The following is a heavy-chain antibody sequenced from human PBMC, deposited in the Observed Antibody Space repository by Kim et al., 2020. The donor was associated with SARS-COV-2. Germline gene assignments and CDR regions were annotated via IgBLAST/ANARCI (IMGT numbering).Heavy chain of an antibody. J-gene: IGHJ4*02. D-gene: IGHD6-19*01. Sequence: ASVKVSCKASGYTFTSYGISWVRQAPGQGLEWMGWISAYNGNTNYAQKLQGRVTMTTDTSTSTAYMELRSLRSDDTAVYYCARDWRTGWGEIAVAGTWGLGYWGQGTLVTVSS. CDR1: GYTFTSYG. CDR2: ISAYNGNT. CDR3: ARDWRTGWGEIAVAGTWGLGY. V-gene: IGHV1-18*01.